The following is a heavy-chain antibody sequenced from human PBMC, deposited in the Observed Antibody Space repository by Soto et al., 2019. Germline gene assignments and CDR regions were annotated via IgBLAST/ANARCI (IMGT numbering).Heavy chain of an antibody. Sequence: QVQLVQSAAEVKKPGASVKVSCKASGYTLIRYGITWVRQAPGKGLEWVGGISPYNDYTEYAQKFHGTYTMTTDSATKTVNMAVRGLRSDDTAVYYCARGGYYDNVWKKLNYYGLDVWGQGTTVTV. CDR1: GYTLIRYG. CDR2: ISPYNDYT. CDR3: ARGGYYDNVWKKLNYYGLDV. D-gene: IGHD3-16*01. J-gene: IGHJ6*02. V-gene: IGHV1-18*01.